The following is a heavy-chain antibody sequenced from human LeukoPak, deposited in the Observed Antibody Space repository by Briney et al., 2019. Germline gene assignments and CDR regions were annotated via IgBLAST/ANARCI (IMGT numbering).Heavy chain of an antibody. CDR2: IYYSGST. J-gene: IGHJ5*01. CDR1: GGSISSSSYY. V-gene: IGHV4-39*01. Sequence: PSETLSLTCTVSGGSISSSSYYWGWIRQPPGKGLEWIGSIYYSGSTYYNPSLKSRVTISVDTSKNQFSLKLSSVTAADTAVYYCARCDLEEQLIWFDSWGRGTLVTVSS. D-gene: IGHD1/OR15-1a*01. CDR3: ARCDLEEQLIWFDS.